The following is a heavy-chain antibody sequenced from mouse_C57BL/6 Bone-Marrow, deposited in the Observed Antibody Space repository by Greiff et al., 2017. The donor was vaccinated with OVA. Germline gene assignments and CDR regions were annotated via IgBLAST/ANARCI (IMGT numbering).Heavy chain of an antibody. J-gene: IGHJ2*01. Sequence: QVQLQQPGAELVRPGTSVKLSCKASGYTFTSYWMHWVKQRPGQGLEWIGVIDPSDSYTNYNQKFKGKATLTVDTSSSTAYMQLSSLTSADSAVYYWARENTGYYFDYWGRGTTLTVSA. CDR2: IDPSDSYT. CDR3: ARENTGYYFDY. V-gene: IGHV1-59*01. CDR1: GYTFTSYW. D-gene: IGHD4-1*01.